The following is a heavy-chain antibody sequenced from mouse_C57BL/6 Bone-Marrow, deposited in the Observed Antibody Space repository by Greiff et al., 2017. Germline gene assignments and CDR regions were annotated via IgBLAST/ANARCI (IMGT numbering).Heavy chain of an antibody. V-gene: IGHV14-4*01. D-gene: IGHD2-4*01. J-gene: IGHJ3*01. CDR2: IDPENGDT. CDR3: TCYYDCTFAY. Sequence: VQLQQSGAELVRPGASVKLSCTASGFNIKDDYMHWVKQRPEQGLEWIGWIDPENGDTEYASKFQGKATITADTSSNTAYLELSSLTSEDTAVYYCTCYYDCTFAYRGKGTLVSVSA. CDR1: GFNIKDDY.